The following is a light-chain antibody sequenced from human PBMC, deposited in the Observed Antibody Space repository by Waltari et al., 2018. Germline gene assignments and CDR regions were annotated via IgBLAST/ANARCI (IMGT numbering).Light chain of an antibody. CDR3: QTWDTAILL. CDR2: INSDGSH. Sequence: QLVLTQSPSASASLGASVKVTCTLSSGHTNNAIACHHQQPERGPRFWGRINSDGSHKKGDGVPDRFSGSRSGTEFYLTISSLQSEDEGDYYCQTWDTAILLFGGGTKLSVL. V-gene: IGLV4-69*01. J-gene: IGLJ3*02. CDR1: SGHTNNA.